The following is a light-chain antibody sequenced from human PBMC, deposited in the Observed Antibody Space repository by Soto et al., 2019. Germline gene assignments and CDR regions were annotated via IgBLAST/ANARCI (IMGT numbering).Light chain of an antibody. Sequence: DIQMTQSPSSLSASVGDRVTITCRASQSIDTSLNWYQQRQGKAPELLIYAASNLQSGAPSRFSGSGSGADFTLTISSLQPDDFATYSCQHSYSSPHMYTVGQGTKLELK. CDR3: QHSYSSPHMYT. J-gene: IGKJ2*01. CDR2: AAS. CDR1: QSIDTS. V-gene: IGKV1-39*01.